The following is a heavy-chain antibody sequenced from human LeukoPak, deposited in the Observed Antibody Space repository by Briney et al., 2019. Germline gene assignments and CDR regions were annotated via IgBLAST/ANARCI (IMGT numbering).Heavy chain of an antibody. CDR1: GFTFSSYW. CDR2: IKQDGSEK. D-gene: IGHD4-17*01. V-gene: IGHV3-7*04. Sequence: PGGSLRLSCAASGFTFSSYWMNWVRQAPGKGLEWVANIKQDGSEKYYVDSVKGRFTTSRDNAKNSLYLQMNSLRAEDTAIYYCARERYDAFDIWGQGTMVTVSS. CDR3: ARERYDAFDI. J-gene: IGHJ3*02.